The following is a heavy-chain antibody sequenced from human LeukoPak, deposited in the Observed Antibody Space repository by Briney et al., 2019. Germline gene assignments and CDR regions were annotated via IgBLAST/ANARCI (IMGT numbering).Heavy chain of an antibody. V-gene: IGHV4-59*12. D-gene: IGHD4-17*01. J-gene: IGHJ3*02. CDR2: IYYSGST. Sequence: SETLSLTCTVSGGSISSYYWSWIRQPPGKGLEWIGYIYYSGSTNYNPSLKSRVTIPVDTSKNQFSLKLSSVTAADTAVYYCARDQGWEYGDYYPDAFDIWGQGTMVTVSS. CDR1: GGSISSYY. CDR3: ARDQGWEYGDYYPDAFDI.